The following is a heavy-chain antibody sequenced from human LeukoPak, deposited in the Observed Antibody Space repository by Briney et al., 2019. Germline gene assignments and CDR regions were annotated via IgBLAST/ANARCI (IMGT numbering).Heavy chain of an antibody. D-gene: IGHD2-2*01. CDR3: ARVRRYCSSTSCTGYNWFDP. Sequence: ASVKVSCKASGYTFTGYDMHWVRQAPGQGVEGMGWINPNSGGTKYAQKFQGRVPMTRDTSISTAYMELSRLRSDDTAVYYCARVRRYCSSTSCTGYNWFDPWGLGTLVTVSS. V-gene: IGHV1-2*02. CDR1: GYTFTGYD. J-gene: IGHJ5*02. CDR2: INPNSGGT.